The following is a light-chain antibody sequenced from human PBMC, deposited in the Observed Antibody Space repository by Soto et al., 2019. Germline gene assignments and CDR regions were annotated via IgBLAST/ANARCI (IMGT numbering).Light chain of an antibody. CDR1: SNDVGGYNY. CDR2: EVS. J-gene: IGLJ1*01. CDR3: SSFAGSNILYV. V-gene: IGLV2-8*01. Sequence: QSVLTQLPSASGSHGQSVTISCTGTSNDVGGYNYVSWYRQHPGKAPKLMIYEVSKRPSGVPERFSGSKSGNTASLTVSGLQAEDEADYYCSSFAGSNILYVFGSGTRSPS.